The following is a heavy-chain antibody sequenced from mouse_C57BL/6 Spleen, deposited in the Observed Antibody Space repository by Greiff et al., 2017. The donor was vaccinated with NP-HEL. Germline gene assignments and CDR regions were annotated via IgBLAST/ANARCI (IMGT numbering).Heavy chain of an antibody. J-gene: IGHJ3*01. D-gene: IGHD3-2*02. CDR1: GYTFTSYW. Sequence: QVQLQQPGTELVKPGASVKLSCKASGYTFTSYWMHWVKQRPGQGLEWIGNINPSNGGTSYNEKFKSKATLTVDKSSSTAYMQLSSLTSEDSAVYYCAREEERQLRAWFAYWGQGTLVTVSA. CDR2: INPSNGGT. CDR3: AREEERQLRAWFAY. V-gene: IGHV1-53*01.